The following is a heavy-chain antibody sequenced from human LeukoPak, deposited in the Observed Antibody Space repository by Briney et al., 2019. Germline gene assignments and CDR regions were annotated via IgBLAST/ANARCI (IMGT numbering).Heavy chain of an antibody. CDR2: IKQDGSEK. CDR3: AREVPGYSSSWPF. J-gene: IGHJ4*02. D-gene: IGHD6-13*01. V-gene: IGHV3-7*01. CDR1: GFTFSSYW. Sequence: GGSLRLSCAASGFTFSSYWMSWVRQAPGKGLEWVANIKQDGSEKYYVDSVKGRFTISRDNAKNSLYLQMNSLRAEDTAVYYCAREVPGYSSSWPFWGQGTLVTVSS.